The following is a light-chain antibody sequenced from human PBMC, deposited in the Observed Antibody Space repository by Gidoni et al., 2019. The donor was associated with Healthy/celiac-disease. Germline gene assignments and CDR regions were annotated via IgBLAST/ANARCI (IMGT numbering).Light chain of an antibody. CDR3: QQYNSFPYS. J-gene: IGKJ2*03. CDR1: QSISSW. V-gene: IGKV1-5*03. CDR2: KAS. Sequence: DIQMTQSPSTLSASVGDRVTITCRASQSISSWLAWYQQKPGKAPKLLIYKASSLESGVPSRFSGSGSGTEFTLTISSLQPDDFSTYYCQQYNSFPYSFGQGTKLEIK.